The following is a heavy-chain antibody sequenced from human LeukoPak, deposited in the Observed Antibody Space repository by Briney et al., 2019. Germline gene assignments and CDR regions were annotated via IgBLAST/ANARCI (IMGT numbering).Heavy chain of an antibody. CDR3: AKGFYNSGLSLSAFDI. CDR1: GFTFSTYP. D-gene: IGHD2/OR15-2a*01. CDR2: VSGSGDRA. V-gene: IGHV3-23*01. J-gene: IGHJ3*02. Sequence: GGSLRLSCAASGFTFSTYPMSWVRQAPGKGLEWVVVVSGSGDRAEYADSVKGRFTISRDNSKNTLYLQMSSLRAEDTAVYYCAKGFYNSGLSLSAFDIWGQGTMVTVSS.